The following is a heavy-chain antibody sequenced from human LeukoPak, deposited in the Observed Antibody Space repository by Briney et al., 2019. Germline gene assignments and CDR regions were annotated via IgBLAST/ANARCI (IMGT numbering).Heavy chain of an antibody. CDR1: GFTFIDYS. Sequence: GGSLRLSCAASGFTFIDYSMNWVRQAPGKGLEWISYIGISSGNTKYADSVKGRFTVSRDKARNSLYLQVDSLRVEDTAVYYCARDHRYAFDNWGHGTLVTVSS. D-gene: IGHD5-12*01. CDR3: ARDHRYAFDN. CDR2: IGISSGNT. V-gene: IGHV3-48*01. J-gene: IGHJ4*01.